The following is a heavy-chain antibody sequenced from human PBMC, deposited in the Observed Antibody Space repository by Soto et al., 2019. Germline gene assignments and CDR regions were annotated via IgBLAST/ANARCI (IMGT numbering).Heavy chain of an antibody. Sequence: QVQLQQWGAGLLKPSETLSLTCAVYGGSFSGYYWSWIRQPPVKGLEWIGQINHSGRTNYNPSLKSRVTISVDTSKNQFSLKLNSVTAADTAVYYCARSPMGLLFRYYFDYWGQVTLVTVSS. CDR1: GGSFSGYY. D-gene: IGHD2-21*02. CDR3: ARSPMGLLFRYYFDY. J-gene: IGHJ4*02. CDR2: INHSGRT. V-gene: IGHV4-34*01.